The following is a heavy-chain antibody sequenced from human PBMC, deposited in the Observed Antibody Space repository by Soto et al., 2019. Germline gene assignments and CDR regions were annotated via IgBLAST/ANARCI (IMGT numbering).Heavy chain of an antibody. J-gene: IGHJ6*02. Sequence: SVKVSCKASGFTFTSSAVQWVRQARGQRLEWIGWIVVGSGNTNYAQKFQERVTITRDMSTSTAYMELSSLRSEDTAVYYCAAASSSPYGYYYYGMDVWGQGTTVTVSS. CDR2: IVVGSGNT. V-gene: IGHV1-58*01. D-gene: IGHD6-13*01. CDR1: GFTFTSSA. CDR3: AAASSSPYGYYYYGMDV.